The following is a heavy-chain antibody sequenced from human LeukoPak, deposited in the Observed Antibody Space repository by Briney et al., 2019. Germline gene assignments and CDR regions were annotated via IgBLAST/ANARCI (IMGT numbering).Heavy chain of an antibody. CDR3: ATETIGRHYDY. CDR1: GFTFSSYA. V-gene: IGHV3-23*01. J-gene: IGHJ4*02. Sequence: GGSLRLSCAASGFTFSSYAMSWVRQAPGKGLEWVSAISGSGGSTYYADSVRGRFTISRDNAKNSMYLQMDSLRDEDTAVYYCATETIGRHYDYWGQGTLLTVSS. D-gene: IGHD1-14*01. CDR2: ISGSGGST.